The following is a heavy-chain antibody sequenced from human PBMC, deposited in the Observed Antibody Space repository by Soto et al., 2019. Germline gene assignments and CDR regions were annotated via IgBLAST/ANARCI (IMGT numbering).Heavy chain of an antibody. CDR3: ARPMYYYDSSGPPAY. J-gene: IGHJ4*02. CDR1: GFTFSTYS. D-gene: IGHD3-22*01. Sequence: GGSLRLSCAASGFTFSTYSMNWVRQAPGKGLERVSYISSSSSTIFYTDTVKGRFTVSRDNAKNSLYLQMNSLRAEDTAVYYCARPMYYYDSSGPPAYWGQGT. CDR2: ISSSSSTI. V-gene: IGHV3-48*01.